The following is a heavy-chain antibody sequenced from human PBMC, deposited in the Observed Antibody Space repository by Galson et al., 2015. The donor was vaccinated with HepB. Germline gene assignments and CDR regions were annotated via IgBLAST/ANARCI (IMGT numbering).Heavy chain of an antibody. CDR1: GFTFKTHS. CDR3: VRDPPYDILTGYSHFDY. V-gene: IGHV3-21*01. CDR2: ISHTGDYV. Sequence: SLRLSCAASGFTFKTHSMNWVRQAPGKGLEWVSSISHTGDYVFYAESVKGRFTVSRDNAESSLYLQMSSLRAEDTAVYYCVRDPPYDILTGYSHFDYWGQGTLVTVSS. J-gene: IGHJ4*02. D-gene: IGHD3-9*01.